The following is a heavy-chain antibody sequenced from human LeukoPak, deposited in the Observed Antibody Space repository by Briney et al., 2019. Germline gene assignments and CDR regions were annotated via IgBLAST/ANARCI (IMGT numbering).Heavy chain of an antibody. CDR1: GFTFGDYA. J-gene: IGHJ4*02. CDR2: IRSKAYGGTT. Sequence: GGSLRLSCTASGFTFGDYAMSWFRQAPGKGLEWVGFIRSKAYGGTTEYAASVKGRFTIPRDDSKSIAYLQMNSLKTEDTAVYYCTRGGYCSGGSCYDCAYWGQGILVTVSS. V-gene: IGHV3-49*03. D-gene: IGHD2-15*01. CDR3: TRGGYCSGGSCYDCAY.